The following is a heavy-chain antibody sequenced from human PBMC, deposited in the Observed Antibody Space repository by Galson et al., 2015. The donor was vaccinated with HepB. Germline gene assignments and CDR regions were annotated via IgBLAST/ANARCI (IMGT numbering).Heavy chain of an antibody. J-gene: IGHJ6*02. CDR2: IYSSGST. V-gene: IGHV4-4*07. CDR3: AREDYSGYNYYYYYGMDV. Sequence: ETLSLTCTVSGGFISSYYWSWIRQPAGKGLEWIGRIYSSGSTNYNPSLKSRVTMSVDTSKNQFFLKLSSVTAADTAVYYCAREDYSGYNYYYYYGMDVWGQGTTVTVSS. D-gene: IGHD5-12*01. CDR1: GGFISSYY.